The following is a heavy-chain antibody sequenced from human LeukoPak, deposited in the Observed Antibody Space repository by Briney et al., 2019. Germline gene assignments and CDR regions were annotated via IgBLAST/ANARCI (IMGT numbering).Heavy chain of an antibody. CDR1: GFTFSSYA. V-gene: IGHV3-30-3*01. CDR2: ISYDGSNK. J-gene: IGHJ4*02. CDR3: ANPPLYSSSWYYFDY. D-gene: IGHD6-13*01. Sequence: GGSLRLSCAASGFTFSSYAMHWVRQAPGKGLEWVAVISYDGSNKYYADSVKGRFTISRDNSKNTLYLQMNSLRAEDTAVYYCANPPLYSSSWYYFDYWGQGTLVTVSS.